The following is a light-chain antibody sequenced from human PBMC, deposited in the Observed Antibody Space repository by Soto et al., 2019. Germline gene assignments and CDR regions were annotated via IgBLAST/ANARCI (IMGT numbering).Light chain of an antibody. V-gene: IGLV2-14*03. CDR2: DVN. CDR1: SSDVGGYDY. J-gene: IGLJ1*01. Sequence: QSVLAQPASVSGSPGQSIAISCTGTSSDVGGYDYVSWYQQLPDKAPKLMIYDVNNRPSGASNRFSGSKSGNTASLTISGLQAEDEADYYCSSYTSGSTHVFGTGTKVTVL. CDR3: SSYTSGSTHV.